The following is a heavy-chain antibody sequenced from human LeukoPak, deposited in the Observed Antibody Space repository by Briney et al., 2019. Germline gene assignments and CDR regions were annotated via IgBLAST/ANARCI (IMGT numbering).Heavy chain of an antibody. CDR1: GYTFTSYN. J-gene: IGHJ4*02. Sequence: GASVKASCKASGYTFTSYNMHWVRQAPGQGPEWMGIIYPNGGITSYAQKFQGRVTMTRDTSTSTVYMELSSLRSEDTAVYYCARQLEGFDYWGQGTLVTVSS. D-gene: IGHD2-2*01. CDR3: ARQLEGFDY. CDR2: IYPNGGIT. V-gene: IGHV1-46*01.